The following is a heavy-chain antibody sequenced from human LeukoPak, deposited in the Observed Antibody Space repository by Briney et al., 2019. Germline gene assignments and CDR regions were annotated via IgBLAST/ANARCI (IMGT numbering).Heavy chain of an antibody. D-gene: IGHD6-19*01. Sequence: GSLRLSCAASGFTFSSYAMHWVRQAPGKGLEWVAVISYDGSNKYYADSVKGRFTISRDHSKNTLYLQMNSLRAEDTAMYYCTRARQWLVPIDYWGQGTLVTVSS. J-gene: IGHJ4*02. CDR2: ISYDGSNK. CDR1: GFTFSSYA. V-gene: IGHV3-30*01. CDR3: TRARQWLVPIDY.